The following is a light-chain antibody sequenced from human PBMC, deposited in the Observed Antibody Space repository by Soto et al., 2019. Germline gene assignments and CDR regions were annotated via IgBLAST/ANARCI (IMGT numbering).Light chain of an antibody. V-gene: IGKV1-9*01. CDR3: QQLNGSPWT. J-gene: IGKJ1*01. CDR1: PAIASF. Sequence: IQLTQSPSSLSASVVDRVTITFRASPAIASFLAWYQQKPGTAPKLLIYGASTLQSGVPSRFSGSRSGTDYTLTIASLQPEDFATYYCQQLNGSPWTFGQGTKVDIK. CDR2: GAS.